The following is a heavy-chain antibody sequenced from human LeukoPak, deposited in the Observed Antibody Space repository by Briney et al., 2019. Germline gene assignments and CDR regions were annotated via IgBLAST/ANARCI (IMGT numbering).Heavy chain of an antibody. Sequence: ASVKVSCKASGYTFTGYYMHWVRQAPGQGLEWMGWINPNSGGTNYAQKFQGRVTMTRDTSTSTAYMELSRLRSDDTAVYYCARDPEWLASYYFDYWGQGTLVTVSS. CDR1: GYTFTGYY. CDR2: INPNSGGT. J-gene: IGHJ4*02. V-gene: IGHV1-2*02. D-gene: IGHD6-19*01. CDR3: ARDPEWLASYYFDY.